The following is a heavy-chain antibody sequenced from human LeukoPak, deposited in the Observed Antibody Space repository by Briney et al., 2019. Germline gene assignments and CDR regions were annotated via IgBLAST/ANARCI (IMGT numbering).Heavy chain of an antibody. D-gene: IGHD3-9*01. V-gene: IGHV1-69*06. Sequence: SVKVSCKASGGTFSSYAISWVRQAPGQGLEWMGGIIPIFGTANYAQKFQGRVTITADKSTSTAYMELSSLRSEDTAVYYCARDRRAYDILTGYYPLDYWGQGTLVTVSS. CDR1: GGTFSSYA. CDR2: IIPIFGTA. J-gene: IGHJ4*02. CDR3: ARDRRAYDILTGYYPLDY.